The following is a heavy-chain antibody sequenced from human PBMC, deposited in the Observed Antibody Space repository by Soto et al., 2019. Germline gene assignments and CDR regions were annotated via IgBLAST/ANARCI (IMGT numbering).Heavy chain of an antibody. CDR1: GDSISNEDYY. CDR2: ISYTGST. V-gene: IGHV4-30-4*01. D-gene: IGHD3-22*01. CDR3: ARLFAYYDKEPGAFDI. J-gene: IGHJ3*02. Sequence: QVQLQESGPGLVEPSQTLSLTCSVSGDSISNEDYYWSWIRQPPGTGLEWLGYISYTGSTHYNPSLQSRASISVDPSKNQFSLELTSVTAADTAVYYCARLFAYYDKEPGAFDIWGQGTRVSVSS.